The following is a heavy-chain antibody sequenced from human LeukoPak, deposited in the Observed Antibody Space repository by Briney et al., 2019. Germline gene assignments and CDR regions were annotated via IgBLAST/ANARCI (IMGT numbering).Heavy chain of an antibody. CDR3: AKRGIAVADY. Sequence: GGSLRLSCAASGFTFSSYSMNWVRQAPGKGLEWVSVIYSGGSTYYADSVKGRFTISRDNSKNTLYLQMNSLRAEDTAVYYCAKRGIAVADYWGQGTLVTVSS. V-gene: IGHV3-66*04. D-gene: IGHD6-19*01. J-gene: IGHJ4*02. CDR1: GFTFSSYS. CDR2: IYSGGST.